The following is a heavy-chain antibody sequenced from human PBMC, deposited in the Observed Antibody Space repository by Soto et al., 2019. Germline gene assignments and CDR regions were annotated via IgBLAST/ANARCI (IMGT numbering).Heavy chain of an antibody. CDR2: ISYDGSNK. CDR1: GGPFSSYA. V-gene: IGHV3-30-3*01. J-gene: IGHJ4*02. D-gene: IGHD5-12*01. CDR3: ARDWVPQVEMATIFDY. Sequence: TGGSLRLSSAASGGPFSSYAMHWVRQAPGKGLEWVAVISYDGSNKYYADSVKGRFTISRDNSKNTLYLQMNSLRAEDTAVYYCARDWVPQVEMATIFDYWGQGTLVTVSS.